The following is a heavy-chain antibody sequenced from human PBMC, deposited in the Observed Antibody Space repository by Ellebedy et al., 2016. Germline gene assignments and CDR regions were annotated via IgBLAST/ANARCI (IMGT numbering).Heavy chain of an antibody. J-gene: IGHJ6*02. Sequence: GGSLRLSCAASGFTFSSYSMNWVRQAPGKGLAWVSYISSSSSTIYYADSVKGRFTISRDNAKNSLYLQMNSLRAEDTAVYYCARDPDSSSWYGSGMDVWGQGTTVTVSS. V-gene: IGHV3-48*01. CDR1: GFTFSSYS. D-gene: IGHD6-13*01. CDR3: ARDPDSSSWYGSGMDV. CDR2: ISSSSSTI.